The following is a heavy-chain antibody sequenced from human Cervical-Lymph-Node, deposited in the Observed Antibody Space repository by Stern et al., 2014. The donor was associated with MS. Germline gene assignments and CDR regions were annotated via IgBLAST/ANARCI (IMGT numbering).Heavy chain of an antibody. D-gene: IGHD5-12*01. CDR2: ISYDVSNT. V-gene: IGHV3-30*18. CDR3: AKPGSGGFGAYELDR. CDR1: GFTFRTYA. J-gene: IGHJ4*02. Sequence: QLVGSWGGVVQPGRSLRLTCVVSGFTFRTYAMPWVRLAPGKGLEWVAIISYDVSNTYYADPVKGRFTVYRDNSKNTLYLQMNSLRTEDTALYFCAKPGSGGFGAYELDRGGQGTLIAVSA.